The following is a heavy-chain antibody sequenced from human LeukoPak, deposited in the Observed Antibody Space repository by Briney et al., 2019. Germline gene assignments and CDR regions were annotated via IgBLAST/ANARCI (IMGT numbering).Heavy chain of an antibody. CDR1: GYTFTSYG. V-gene: IGHV1-18*01. CDR2: ISAYNGNT. Sequence: ASVKVSCKASGYTFTSYGIIWVRQAPGQGLEWMGWISAYNGNTNYAQKLQGRVTMTTDTSTSTAYMELRSLRSDDTAVYYCARGVYYYDSSGYVPGLFDYWGQGTLVTVSS. D-gene: IGHD3-22*01. CDR3: ARGVYYYDSSGYVPGLFDY. J-gene: IGHJ4*02.